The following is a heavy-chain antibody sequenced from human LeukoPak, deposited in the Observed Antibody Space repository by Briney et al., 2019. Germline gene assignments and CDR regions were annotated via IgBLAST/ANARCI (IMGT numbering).Heavy chain of an antibody. Sequence: GGSLRLSCAASGFTFSSYWMHWVRQAPGKGLVWVSRINSDGSIKSDADSVKGRLTISRDNDKNKLYLKMNSLRAEDTAVYYCAELGITMIGGVWGKGTTVTISS. V-gene: IGHV3-74*01. D-gene: IGHD3-10*02. J-gene: IGHJ6*04. CDR2: INSDGSIK. CDR1: GFTFSSYW. CDR3: AELGITMIGGV.